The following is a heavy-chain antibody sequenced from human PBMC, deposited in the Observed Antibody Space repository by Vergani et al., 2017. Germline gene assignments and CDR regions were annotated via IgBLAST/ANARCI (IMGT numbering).Heavy chain of an antibody. Sequence: EVHLLESGGGLVQPGGSLRLSCAASGFTFSSYAMSWVRQAPGKGLDWVSTFSGGDGTTYYADSVKGRFTISRDNSKNMLYLQMNSLRAEDTAIYYRAKGRWLQEGYFDYWGQGTLVTVSS. CDR2: FSGGDGTT. CDR3: AKGRWLQEGYFDY. J-gene: IGHJ4*02. CDR1: GFTFSSYA. V-gene: IGHV3-23*01. D-gene: IGHD5-24*01.